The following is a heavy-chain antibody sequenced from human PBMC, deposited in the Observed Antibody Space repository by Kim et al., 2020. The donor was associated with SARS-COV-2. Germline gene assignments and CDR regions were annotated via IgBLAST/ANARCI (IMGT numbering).Heavy chain of an antibody. D-gene: IGHD6-19*01. CDR2: ISSSGSTI. J-gene: IGHJ6*02. CDR1: GFTFSDYY. V-gene: IGHV3-11*01. CDR3: ARSSSGWSGGFLNYYYGMDV. Sequence: GGSLRLSCAASGFTFSDYYMSWIRQAPGKGLEWVSYISSSGSTIYYADSVKGRFTISRDNAKNSLYLQMNSLRAEDTAVYYCARSSSGWSGGFLNYYYGMDVWGQGTTVTVSS.